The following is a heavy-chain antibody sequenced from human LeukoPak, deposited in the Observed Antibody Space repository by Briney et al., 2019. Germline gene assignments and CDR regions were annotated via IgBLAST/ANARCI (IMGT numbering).Heavy chain of an antibody. J-gene: IGHJ4*02. CDR3: ARARGYSGYDPLDY. V-gene: IGHV1-2*02. D-gene: IGHD5-12*01. Sequence: VASVKVSCKASGYTFTSYGISWVRQAPGQGLEWMGWINPNSGGTNYAQKFQGRVTMTRDTSISTAYMELSRLRSDDTAVYYCARARGYSGYDPLDYWGQGTLVTVSS. CDR1: GYTFTSYG. CDR2: INPNSGGT.